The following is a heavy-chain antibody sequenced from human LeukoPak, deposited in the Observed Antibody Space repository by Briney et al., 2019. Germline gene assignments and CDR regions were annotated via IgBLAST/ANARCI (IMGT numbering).Heavy chain of an antibody. CDR1: GFTLSSYW. CDR3: ARVVYYYDSSGYPNAFDM. D-gene: IGHD3-22*01. J-gene: IGHJ3*02. V-gene: IGHV3-74*01. Sequence: GGSLRLSCAASGFTLSSYWMHWVRQAPGKGLVWVSRINSDGSSISYAGSVKGRFTISRDNAKNTLYLQMYSLRAEDTAVYYCARVVYYYDSSGYPNAFDMWGQGTMVTVSS. CDR2: INSDGSSI.